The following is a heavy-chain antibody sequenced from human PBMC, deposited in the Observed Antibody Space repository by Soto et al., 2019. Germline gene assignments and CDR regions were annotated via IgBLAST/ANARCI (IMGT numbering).Heavy chain of an antibody. CDR2: IWYDGSNK. D-gene: IGHD3-9*01. V-gene: IGHV3-33*01. CDR1: GFTFSSYG. J-gene: IGHJ4*02. CDR3: ARDYDILTGPDY. Sequence: GGSLRLSCAASGFTFSSYGMHWVRQAPGKGLEWVAVIWYDGSNKYYADSVKGRFTISRDNSKNTLYLQMNSLRAEDTAVYYCARDYDILTGPDYWGQGTLVTVSS.